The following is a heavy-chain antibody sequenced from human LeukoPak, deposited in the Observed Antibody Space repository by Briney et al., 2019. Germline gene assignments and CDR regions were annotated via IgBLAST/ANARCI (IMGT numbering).Heavy chain of an antibody. D-gene: IGHD4-23*01. CDR2: IRYDGSNK. V-gene: IGHV3-30*02. J-gene: IGHJ4*02. Sequence: PGGSLRLSCAASGFTFSSYGMHWVRQAPGKGLEWVAFIRYDGSNKYYADSVKGRFTISRDNSKNTLYLQMNSLRAEDTAVYYCARDRGTTVVKALDYWGQGTLVTVSS. CDR3: ARDRGTTVVKALDY. CDR1: GFTFSSYG.